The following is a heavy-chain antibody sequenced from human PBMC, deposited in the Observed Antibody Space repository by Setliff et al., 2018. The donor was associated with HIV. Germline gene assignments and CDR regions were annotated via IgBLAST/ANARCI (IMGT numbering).Heavy chain of an antibody. J-gene: IGHJ3*02. V-gene: IGHV4-39*01. D-gene: IGHD3-16*02. Sequence: SLTCTVSGGSSSSSSFYWGWIRQPPGKGLEWIGNIYRSGSTYYNPSLRSRVTISVDTSKNQFYLNLNSVTDADTALYYCARHKDSDYVWGSYRPDGFDIWGQGTTVTV. CDR3: ARHKDSDYVWGSYRPDGFDI. CDR1: GGSSSSSSFY. CDR2: IYRSGST.